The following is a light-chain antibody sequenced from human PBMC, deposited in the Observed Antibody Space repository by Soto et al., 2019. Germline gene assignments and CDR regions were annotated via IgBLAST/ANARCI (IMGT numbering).Light chain of an antibody. CDR2: KIS. CDR3: MQGTSWPDT. J-gene: IGKJ2*01. V-gene: IGKV2-30*01. Sequence: DVVMPQSPLSLSVIPGQPASISCRSSQSPVTSDGNTYLNWFHQRPGPSPRRLIYKISNRDSGVTDRFIGSGSGTAFTLISSRVEAEDVGIYYCMQGTSWPDTFGQGTKLEI. CDR1: QSPVTSDGNTY.